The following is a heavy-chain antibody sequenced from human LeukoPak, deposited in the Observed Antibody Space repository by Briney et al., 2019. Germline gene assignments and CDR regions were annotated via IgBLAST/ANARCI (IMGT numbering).Heavy chain of an antibody. CDR2: INHSGGT. Sequence: PSETLSLTCTVSGRSISSNYWSWIRQPPGKGLEWIGEINHSGGTNYNPSLKSRVTISVDTPKNQFSLRLSSVTAADTAVYYCASERRYSSGRWDYYFDYWGQGTLVTVSS. CDR3: ASERRYSSGRWDYYFDY. V-gene: IGHV4-34*01. J-gene: IGHJ4*02. D-gene: IGHD6-19*01. CDR1: GRSISSNY.